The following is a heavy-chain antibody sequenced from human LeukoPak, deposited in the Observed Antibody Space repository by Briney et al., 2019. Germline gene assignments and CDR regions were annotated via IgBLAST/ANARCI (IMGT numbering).Heavy chain of an antibody. J-gene: IGHJ3*01. V-gene: IGHV3-21*01. CDR2: ISTSTSSSNI. D-gene: IGHD2-2*01. CDR3: AREIDCSSASCYDPEGPYAFDV. Sequence: GGSLRLSCAASGFMFSRYTMNWVRQAPGKGLDWVSSISTSTSSSNIYYADSVKGRFTISRDDAKNSVYLQMNALRPEGTAMYYCAREIDCSSASCYDPEGPYAFDVWGQGTMVIVSS. CDR1: GFMFSRYT.